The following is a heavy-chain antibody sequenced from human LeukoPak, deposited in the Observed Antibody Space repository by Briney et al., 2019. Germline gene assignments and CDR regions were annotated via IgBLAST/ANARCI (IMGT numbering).Heavy chain of an antibody. Sequence: GESLKISCKGSGYIFTSYWIGWVRQMPGKGLEWMGIIYPGDSDTRYSPSFQGKVTISADKSISTAYLQWSSLKASDTAMYYCARLRIAVAGTQEFDYWGQGTLVTVSS. D-gene: IGHD6-19*01. J-gene: IGHJ4*02. CDR1: GYIFTSYW. CDR2: IYPGDSDT. V-gene: IGHV5-51*01. CDR3: ARLRIAVAGTQEFDY.